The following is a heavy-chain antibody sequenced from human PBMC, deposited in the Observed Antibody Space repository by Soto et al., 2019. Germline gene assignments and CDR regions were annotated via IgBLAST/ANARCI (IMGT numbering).Heavy chain of an antibody. CDR2: ISWNSGSI. CDR3: ASIAVAGGTDDY. J-gene: IGHJ4*02. CDR1: GFTFDDYA. D-gene: IGHD6-19*01. Sequence: EVQLVESGGGLVQPGRSLRLSCAASGFTFDDYAMHWVRQAPGKGLEWVSGISWNSGSIGYADSVKGRFTISRDNAKNSLYLQMNSLRAEDTALYYCASIAVAGGTDDYWGQGTLVTVSS. V-gene: IGHV3-9*01.